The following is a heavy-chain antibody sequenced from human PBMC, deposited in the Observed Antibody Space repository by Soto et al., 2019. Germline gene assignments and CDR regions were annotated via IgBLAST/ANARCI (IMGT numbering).Heavy chain of an antibody. CDR1: GGSISSGGYY. D-gene: IGHD5-18*01. Sequence: SETLSLTCTVSGGSISSGGYYWSWIRQHPGKCLEWIGYIYYSGSTYYNPSLKSRVTISVDTSKNQFSLKLSSVTAADTAVYYCARGYGYSYGYASFDYWGQGTLVTVSS. CDR2: IYYSGST. V-gene: IGHV4-31*03. CDR3: ARGYGYSYGYASFDY. J-gene: IGHJ4*02.